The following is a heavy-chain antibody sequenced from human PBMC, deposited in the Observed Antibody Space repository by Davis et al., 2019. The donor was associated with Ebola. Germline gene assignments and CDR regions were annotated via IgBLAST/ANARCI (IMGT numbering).Heavy chain of an antibody. CDR3: AREGGLWFGELLSSYYGMDV. V-gene: IGHV3-30*04. D-gene: IGHD3-10*01. CDR2: ISYDGSNK. Sequence: GESLKISCAASGFTFSSYAMHWVRQAPGKGLEWVAVISYDGSNKYYADSVKGRFTISRDNAKNSLYLQMNSLRDEDTAVYYCAREGGLWFGELLSSYYGMDVWGKGTTVTVSS. CDR1: GFTFSSYA. J-gene: IGHJ6*04.